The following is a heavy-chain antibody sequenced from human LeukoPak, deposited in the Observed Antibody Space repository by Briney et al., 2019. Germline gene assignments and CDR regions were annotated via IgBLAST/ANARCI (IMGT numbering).Heavy chain of an antibody. D-gene: IGHD2-15*01. CDR1: GFTFSSYG. CDR2: ISYDGSNK. CDR3: ARDDCSGGSCYYFDY. Sequence: GGSLRLSCAASGFTFSSYGMHWVRQAPGKGLEWVAVISYDGSNKYYADSVKGRFTISRDNSKNTLYLQMNSLRAEDTAVYYCARDDCSGGSCYYFDYWGQGTLVTVSS. V-gene: IGHV3-30*03. J-gene: IGHJ4*02.